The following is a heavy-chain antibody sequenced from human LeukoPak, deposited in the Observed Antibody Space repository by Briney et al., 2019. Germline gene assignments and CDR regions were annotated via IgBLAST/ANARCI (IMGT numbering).Heavy chain of an antibody. D-gene: IGHD3-10*01. CDR2: ISAYNGNT. CDR3: ARGDYYYGSGSSERYSDL. Sequence: ASVKVSCKASGYTFTSYGISWVRHAPGQGLEWVGWISAYNGNTNYAQKLQGRVTMTTDTSTSTAYMGLRSLRSDDTAVYYCARGDYYYGSGSSERYSDLWGRGTLVTVSS. J-gene: IGHJ2*01. CDR1: GYTFTSYG. V-gene: IGHV1-18*01.